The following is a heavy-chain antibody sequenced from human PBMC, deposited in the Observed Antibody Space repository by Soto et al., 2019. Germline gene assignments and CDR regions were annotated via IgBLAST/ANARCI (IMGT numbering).Heavy chain of an antibody. D-gene: IGHD1-7*01. CDR2: INPSRGSA. CDR1: GYTFFKYF. V-gene: IGHV1-46*01. J-gene: IGHJ3*01. CDR3: ARPLIGNTIDL. Sequence: ASVKVSCKASGYTFFKYFIHWVRQAPGQGLEWIGIINPSRGSATYGPIFQGRVSLTTDMPTSTVYMELSSLRSEDTAIYYCARPLIGNTIDLWGQGXSVTVSS.